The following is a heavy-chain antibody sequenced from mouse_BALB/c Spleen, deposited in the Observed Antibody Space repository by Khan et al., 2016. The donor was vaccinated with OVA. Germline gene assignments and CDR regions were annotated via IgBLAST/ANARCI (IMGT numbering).Heavy chain of an antibody. Sequence: QVQLQQPGAELVKPGASVKLSCKASGYTFTSYDIHWVRQRPEQGLEWIGWIFTGDDSTKYNEKFKGKATLTTDKSSSTAYLQLSRLTSEDSAVYFGAKHYYGGSLYCYVDVWGAGTTVTVSS. CDR2: IFTGDDST. V-gene: IGHV1S56*01. CDR1: GYTFTSYD. D-gene: IGHD1-1*02. CDR3: AKHYYGGSLYCYVDV. J-gene: IGHJ1*01.